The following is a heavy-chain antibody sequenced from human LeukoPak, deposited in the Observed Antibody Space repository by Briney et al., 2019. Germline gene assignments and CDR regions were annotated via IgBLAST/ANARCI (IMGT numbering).Heavy chain of an antibody. CDR3: AKSCTSTTCQIED. V-gene: IGHV3-74*01. Sequence: GGSLRLSCAASGFTLNSYWMHWVRKAPGKGLVWVSRINNDDITTRYADSVKGRFTISRDNAENTVYLQMNSLRAEDTAVYYCAKSCTSTTCQIEDWGQGTLVTVSS. D-gene: IGHD2-2*01. J-gene: IGHJ4*02. CDR2: INNDDITT. CDR1: GFTLNSYW.